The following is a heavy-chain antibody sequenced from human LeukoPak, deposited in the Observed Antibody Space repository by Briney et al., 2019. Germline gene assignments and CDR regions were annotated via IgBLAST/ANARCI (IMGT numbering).Heavy chain of an antibody. CDR2: IYSTCDT. V-gene: IGHV4-59*12. CDR1: GASINNYY. Sequence: KPSETLFSTCTVSGASINNYYWSWGRQPPLKGLEWIGYIYSTCDTSYNPSLESRVSISMDTSKNHFSLEITSVTAADTAVYYCARVSRVYDRSGFHTWHDYWGQGTLVTVSS. D-gene: IGHD3-22*01. CDR3: ARVSRVYDRSGFHTWHDY. J-gene: IGHJ4*02.